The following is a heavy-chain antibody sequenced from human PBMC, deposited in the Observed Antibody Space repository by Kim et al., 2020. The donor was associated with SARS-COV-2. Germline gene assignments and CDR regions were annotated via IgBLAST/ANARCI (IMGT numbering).Heavy chain of an antibody. J-gene: IGHJ6*02. Sequence: SETLSLTCTVSGGSISSYYWSWIWQPPGKGLEWIGYIYYSGSTNYNPSLKSRVTISVDTSKNQFSLKLSSVTAADTAVYYCARGNPVATIGYYYYYYGMDVWGPGTTLALSS. CDR1: GGSISSYY. CDR3: ARGNPVATIGYYYYYYGMDV. V-gene: IGHV4-59*01. CDR2: IYYSGST. D-gene: IGHD5-12*01.